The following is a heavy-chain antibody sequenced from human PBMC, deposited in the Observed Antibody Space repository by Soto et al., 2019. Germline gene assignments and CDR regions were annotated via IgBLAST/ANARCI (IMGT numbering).Heavy chain of an antibody. CDR2: IYTSGST. CDR3: ARDLYYYDSSGYYGGFRAFDI. CDR1: RGTSGDYC. J-gene: IGHJ3*02. D-gene: IGHD3-22*01. Sequence: SEMPCLTKSVARGTSGDYCGLLLRPTNGKGLKWIGRIYTSGSTNYNPSLKSRVTMSVDTSKNQFSLKLSSVTAADTAVYYCARDLYYYDSSGYYGGFRAFDIWGQGTMVT. V-gene: IGHV4-4*07.